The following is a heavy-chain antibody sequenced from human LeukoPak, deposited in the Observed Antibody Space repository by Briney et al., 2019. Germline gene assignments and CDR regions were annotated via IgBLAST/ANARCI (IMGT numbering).Heavy chain of an antibody. CDR1: GFTFSSYS. D-gene: IGHD3-3*01. J-gene: IGHJ4*02. V-gene: IGHV3-21*01. Sequence: GGSLRLSCAASGFTFSSYSMNWVRQAPGKGLEWVSSISSSSSYIYYADSVKSRFTISRDNAKNSLYLQMNSLRAEDTAVYYCASVERITIFGVVTQGPFDYWGQGTLVTVSS. CDR3: ASVERITIFGVVTQGPFDY. CDR2: ISSSSSYI.